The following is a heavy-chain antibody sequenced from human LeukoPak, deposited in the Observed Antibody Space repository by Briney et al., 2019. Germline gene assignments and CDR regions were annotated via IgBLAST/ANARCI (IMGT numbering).Heavy chain of an antibody. CDR2: SYTSGST. J-gene: IGHJ5*02. Sequence: SETLSLTCTVSGGSISSGSYYWSWIRQPAGKGLEWIGRSYTSGSTNYNPSLKSRVTISVDTSKNQFSLKLSSVTAADTAVYYCARKGGGNWFDPWGQGTLVTVSS. V-gene: IGHV4-61*02. D-gene: IGHD3-16*01. CDR1: GGSISSGSYY. CDR3: ARKGGGNWFDP.